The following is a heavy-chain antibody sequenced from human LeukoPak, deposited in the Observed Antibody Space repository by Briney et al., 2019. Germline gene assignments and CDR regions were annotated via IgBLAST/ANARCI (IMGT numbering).Heavy chain of an antibody. CDR2: ISAYNGNT. Sequence: ASVKVSCKASGYTFTKYYLHWVRQAPGQGLEWMGWISAYNGNTNYAQKLQGRVTMTTDTSTSTAYMELRSLRSDDTAVYYCARVGGSYPIDYWGQGTLVTVSS. D-gene: IGHD1-26*01. CDR1: GYTFTKYY. CDR3: ARVGGSYPIDY. V-gene: IGHV1-18*01. J-gene: IGHJ4*02.